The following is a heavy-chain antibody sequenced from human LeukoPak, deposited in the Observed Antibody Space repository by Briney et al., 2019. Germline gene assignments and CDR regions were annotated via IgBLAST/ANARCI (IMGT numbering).Heavy chain of an antibody. CDR1: GFTFSGSA. J-gene: IGHJ4*02. CDR2: IRSKANNYAT. Sequence: GGSLRLSCAASGFTFSGSAMHWVRQASGKGLEWVGRIRSKANNYATAYVASVKGRFTVSRDDSKNTAYLQMNSLKIEDTAVYYCTRHSDYSGDICYSDWGPGTLVTVSS. CDR3: TRHSDYSGDICYSD. V-gene: IGHV3-73*01. D-gene: IGHD2-15*01.